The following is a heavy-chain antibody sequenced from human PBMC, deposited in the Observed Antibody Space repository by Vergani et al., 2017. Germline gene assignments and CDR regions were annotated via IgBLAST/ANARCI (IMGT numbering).Heavy chain of an antibody. CDR2: INNNGGST. D-gene: IGHD2-2*01. V-gene: IGHV3-23*01. Sequence: QLLESGGGLIQPGGSLRLSCAASGFTFNSYAMTWVRQAPGKGLEWVSGINNNGGSTYYADSVKGRFTISRDNAKNTLYLQMTNLRAEDTATYYCAKVCGSTSCPYGGGAFDVWGHGTMVTVSS. CDR1: GFTFNSYA. J-gene: IGHJ3*01. CDR3: AKVCGSTSCPYGGGAFDV.